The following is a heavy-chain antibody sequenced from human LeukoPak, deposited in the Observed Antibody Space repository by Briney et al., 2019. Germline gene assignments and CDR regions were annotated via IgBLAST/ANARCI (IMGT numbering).Heavy chain of an antibody. CDR1: GGSISTYY. J-gene: IGHJ4*02. CDR3: ARGGYDSDFDY. CDR2: IYFTGRT. Sequence: SETLSLTCTVSGGSISTYYWSWIRLPPGKGLEWIAYIYFTGRTQYNPSLKSRVTISEDTSKNQSSLRLSSVTPADTAVYYCARGGYDSDFDYWGQGTLVTVSS. V-gene: IGHV4-59*01. D-gene: IGHD3-3*01.